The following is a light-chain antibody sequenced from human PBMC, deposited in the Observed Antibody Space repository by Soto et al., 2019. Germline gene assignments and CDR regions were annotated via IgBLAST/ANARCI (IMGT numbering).Light chain of an antibody. CDR1: SSDVGSHNF. CDR2: EVS. Sequence: QSALTQPASVSGSPGQSITISCTWTSSDVGSHNFVSWYQQHPGKAPELMIYEVSKRPSGVSSRFSGSKSGNTASLTISGLQAEDEADYYCYSYVGSISFGGGTKLTFL. V-gene: IGLV2-23*02. J-gene: IGLJ2*01. CDR3: YSYVGSIS.